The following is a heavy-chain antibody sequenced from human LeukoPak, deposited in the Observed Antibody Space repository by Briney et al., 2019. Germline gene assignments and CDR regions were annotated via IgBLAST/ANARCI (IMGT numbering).Heavy chain of an antibody. CDR3: ARETYYDFWSGSRRGYYYYMDV. Sequence: GGSLRLSCAASGFTFSSYAMHWVRQAPGKGLEGVAVISYDGTNKYYADSAKGRFTISRDNSKNTLYLQMNSLRAEDTAVYYCARETYYDFWSGSRRGYYYYMDVWGKGTTVTVSS. D-gene: IGHD3-3*01. CDR2: ISYDGTNK. J-gene: IGHJ6*03. CDR1: GFTFSSYA. V-gene: IGHV3-30-3*01.